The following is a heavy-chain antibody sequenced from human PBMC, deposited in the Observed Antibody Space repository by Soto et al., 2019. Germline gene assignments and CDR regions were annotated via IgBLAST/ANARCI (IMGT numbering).Heavy chain of an antibody. CDR2: IYYSGST. CDR1: GGSNSSYY. J-gene: IGHJ4*02. V-gene: IGHV4-59*01. D-gene: IGHD3-10*01. CDR3: ARDSFGELLFDY. Sequence: SGTVSLTCAVSGGSNSSYYWSWIRQTPGKGLEWIGYIYYSGSTNYNPSLKSRVTISVDTSKNQFSLKLSSVTAADTAVSYCARDSFGELLFDYWGQGTLVTVS.